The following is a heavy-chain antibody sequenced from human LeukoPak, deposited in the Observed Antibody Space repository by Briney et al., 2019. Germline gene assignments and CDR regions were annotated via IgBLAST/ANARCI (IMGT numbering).Heavy chain of an antibody. CDR1: GFTFASFA. V-gene: IGHV3-23*01. CDR2: ISGSGGFT. J-gene: IGHJ6*03. CDR3: VKGGNYGDFGVPYYYYMDV. D-gene: IGHD4-17*01. Sequence: PGGSLRLSCTASGFTFASFAMNWVRQAPGKGLEWVSVISGSGGFTHYADSVKGRFTISRDNSKNTVFLQMNSLRAEDTALYYCVKGGNYGDFGVPYYYYMDVWGKGTTVTVSS.